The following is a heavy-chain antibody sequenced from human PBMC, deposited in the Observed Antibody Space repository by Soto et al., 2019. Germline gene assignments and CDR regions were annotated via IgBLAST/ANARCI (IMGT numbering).Heavy chain of an antibody. CDR1: GYTFTSYG. Sequence: GASVKVSCKASGYTFTSYGISWVRQAPGQGLEWMGWISAYNGNTNYAQKLQGRVTMTTDTSTSTAYMELRSLRSDDTAVYYCARGRALYSGSYPPRYRPFDYWGQGTLVTVSS. J-gene: IGHJ4*02. CDR3: ARGRALYSGSYPPRYRPFDY. CDR2: ISAYNGNT. D-gene: IGHD1-26*01. V-gene: IGHV1-18*04.